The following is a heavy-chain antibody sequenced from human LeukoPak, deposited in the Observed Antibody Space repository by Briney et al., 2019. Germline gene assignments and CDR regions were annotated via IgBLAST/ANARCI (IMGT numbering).Heavy chain of an antibody. D-gene: IGHD3-22*01. J-gene: IGHJ3*02. V-gene: IGHV1-69*13. CDR3: ARDLIRGHYYDSSGPWDDAFDI. Sequence: ASVKVSCKASGGTFSSYAISWVRQAPGQGLEWMGGIIPIFGTANYAQKFQGRVTITADESTSTAYMELSSLRSEDTAVYYCARDLIRGHYYDSSGPWDDAFDIWGQGTMVTVSS. CDR2: IIPIFGTA. CDR1: GGTFSSYA.